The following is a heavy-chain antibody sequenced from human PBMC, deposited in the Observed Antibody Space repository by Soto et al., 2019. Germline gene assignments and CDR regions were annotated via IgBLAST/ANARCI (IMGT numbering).Heavy chain of an antibody. CDR1: GFTFSDYY. CDR3: AKVVRGVIGPKYNWFDP. Sequence: GSLRLSCAASGFTFSDYYMSWIRQAPGKGLEWVSYISSSGSTIYYADSVKGRFTISRDNAKNSLYLQMNSLRAEDTAVYYCAKVVRGVIGPKYNWFDPWGQGTLVTVSS. V-gene: IGHV3-11*01. J-gene: IGHJ5*02. CDR2: ISSSGSTI. D-gene: IGHD3-10*01.